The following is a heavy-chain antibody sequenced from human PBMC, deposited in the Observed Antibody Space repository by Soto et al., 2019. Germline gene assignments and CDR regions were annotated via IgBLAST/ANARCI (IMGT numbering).Heavy chain of an antibody. V-gene: IGHV3-11*01. D-gene: IGHD7-27*01. J-gene: IGHJ3*02. CDR3: ARDLVGITGGAFDI. Sequence: PGGSLRLSCAASGFTFSDYYMSWLRQAPGKGLEWVSYISSTGSTTYYADSVKGRFTISRDNAKNSLYLQMNSLRAEDTAVYYCARDLVGITGGAFDIWGQGTMVTVSS. CDR1: GFTFSDYY. CDR2: ISSTGSTT.